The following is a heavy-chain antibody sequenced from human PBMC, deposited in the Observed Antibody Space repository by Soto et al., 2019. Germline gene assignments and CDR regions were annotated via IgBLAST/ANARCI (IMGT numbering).Heavy chain of an antibody. CDR1: GYTFTGYY. D-gene: IGHD3-9*01. V-gene: IGHV1-2*04. Sequence: ASVKVSCRASGYTFTGYYMHWVRQAPGQGLEWMGWINPNSDGTNYAQKFQGWVTMTRDTSISTAYMELSRLRSDDTAVYYCARDSQHYDILTGYYQARNWFDPWGQGTLVTVSS. CDR3: ARDSQHYDILTGYYQARNWFDP. CDR2: INPNSDGT. J-gene: IGHJ5*02.